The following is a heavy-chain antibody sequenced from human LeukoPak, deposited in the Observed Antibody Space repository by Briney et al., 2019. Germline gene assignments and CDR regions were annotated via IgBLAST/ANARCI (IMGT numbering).Heavy chain of an antibody. Sequence: GASVKVSCKASGGTFSSYAISWVRQAPGQGLEWMGGIIPIFGTANYAQKFQGRVTITADESTSTAYMELSSLRSEDTAVYYCARVKKHYDFWSGYYTSYYYYYMDVWGKGTTVTVSS. D-gene: IGHD3-3*01. V-gene: IGHV1-69*13. J-gene: IGHJ6*03. CDR1: GGTFSSYA. CDR3: ARVKKHYDFWSGYYTSYYYYYMDV. CDR2: IIPIFGTA.